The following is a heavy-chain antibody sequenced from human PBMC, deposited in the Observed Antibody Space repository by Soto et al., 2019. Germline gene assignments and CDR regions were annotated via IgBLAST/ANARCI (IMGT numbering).Heavy chain of an antibody. CDR2: ISHDGRVT. J-gene: IGHJ4*02. CDR3: AREPYGDSQYFDY. CDR1: GFTFNSLS. D-gene: IGHD2-21*02. V-gene: IGHV3-30*04. Sequence: QVPLVESGGGMVQPGTSLRLSCAASGFTFNSLSLHWVRQRPDKGLEWVAVISHDGRVTFYADFVKGRFTVSRDNSKNTIYLQVNSLRAEDTAVYYWAREPYGDSQYFDYWGQGTLVTVSS.